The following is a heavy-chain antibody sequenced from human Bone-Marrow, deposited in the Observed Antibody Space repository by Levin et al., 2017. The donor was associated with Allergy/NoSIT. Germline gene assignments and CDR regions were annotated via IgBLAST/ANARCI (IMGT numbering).Heavy chain of an antibody. CDR2: INHSGST. Sequence: PSETLSLTCAVYGGSFSGYYWSWIRQPPGKGLEWIGEINHSGSTNYNPSLKSRVTISVDTSKNQFSLKLSSVTAADTAVYYCATVVPAAPYYYYMDVWGKGTTVTVSS. J-gene: IGHJ6*03. CDR3: ATVVPAAPYYYYMDV. V-gene: IGHV4-34*01. CDR1: GGSFSGYY. D-gene: IGHD2-2*01.